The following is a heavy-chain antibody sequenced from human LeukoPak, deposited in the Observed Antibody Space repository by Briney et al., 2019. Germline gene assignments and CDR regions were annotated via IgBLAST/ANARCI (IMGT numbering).Heavy chain of an antibody. D-gene: IGHD3-10*01. CDR1: GFTFDDYA. CDR2: ISWNSDNI. Sequence: GGSLRLSCAVSGFTFDDYAMHWVRHVPGKGLEWVSCISWNSDNIGYADSVKGRFTISRDNSKNTLYMQMNSLRAEDTAVYYCAKGYYGSGSKGYYYYMDVWGKGTTVTISS. J-gene: IGHJ6*03. CDR3: AKGYYGSGSKGYYYYMDV. V-gene: IGHV3-9*01.